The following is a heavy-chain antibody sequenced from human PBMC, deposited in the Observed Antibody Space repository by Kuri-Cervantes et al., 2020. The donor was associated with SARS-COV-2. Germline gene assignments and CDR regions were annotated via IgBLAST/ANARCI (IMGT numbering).Heavy chain of an antibody. CDR1: GGSISSHY. CDR3: AREGIVGPAYYFDY. Sequence: SETLSLTCTVSGGSISSHYWSWIRQPPGKGLEWIGYIYYSGSTNYNPSLKSRVTISLNTSKNQFSLKLSSVTAADTAVYYCAREGIVGPAYYFDYWGQGTLVTVSS. J-gene: IGHJ4*02. V-gene: IGHV4-59*11. D-gene: IGHD1-26*01. CDR2: IYYSGST.